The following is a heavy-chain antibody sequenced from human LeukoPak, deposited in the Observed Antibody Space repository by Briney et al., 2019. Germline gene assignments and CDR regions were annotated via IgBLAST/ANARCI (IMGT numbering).Heavy chain of an antibody. CDR2: INYSGRT. Sequence: PSETLSLTCSVSGGANSAYYWSCIRQPPGKGLEWIGYINYSGRTDYTPSLKGRVTISVDTSKNQFSLKLSSVTAADTAVFYCARTISGWYYFDYWGQGTLVTVST. V-gene: IGHV4-59*08. CDR3: ARTISGWYYFDY. D-gene: IGHD6-13*01. CDR1: GGANSAYY. J-gene: IGHJ4*02.